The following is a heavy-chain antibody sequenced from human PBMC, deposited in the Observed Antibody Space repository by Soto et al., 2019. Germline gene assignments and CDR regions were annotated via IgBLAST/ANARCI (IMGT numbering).Heavy chain of an antibody. D-gene: IGHD3-3*01. CDR1: GGSFSGYY. Sequence: QVQLQQWGAGLLKPSETLSLTCAVYGGSFSGYYWSWIRQPPGKGLEWIGEINHSGSTNYNPSLKRRLTISVDTSKIQFSLKLSSVTAADTAVYYCARGKSGISLDAFDIWGQGTMVTVSS. V-gene: IGHV4-34*01. J-gene: IGHJ3*02. CDR3: ARGKSGISLDAFDI. CDR2: INHSGST.